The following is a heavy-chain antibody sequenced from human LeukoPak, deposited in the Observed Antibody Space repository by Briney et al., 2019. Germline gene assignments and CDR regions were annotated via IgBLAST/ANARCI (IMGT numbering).Heavy chain of an antibody. D-gene: IGHD3-22*01. CDR1: GYTFTGYY. J-gene: IGHJ4*02. CDR3: ARRSSGYYYFDY. Sequence: GASVKVSCKASGYTFTGYYMHWVRQAPGQGLEWMGWINPNSGGTNYAQKFQGRATMTRDTSISTAYMELSRLRSDDTAVYYCARRSSGYYYFDYWGQGTLVTVSS. V-gene: IGHV1-2*02. CDR2: INPNSGGT.